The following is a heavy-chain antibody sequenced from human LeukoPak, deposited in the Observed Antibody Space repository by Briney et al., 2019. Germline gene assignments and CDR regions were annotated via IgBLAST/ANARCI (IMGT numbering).Heavy chain of an antibody. CDR2: INPTTGDT. V-gene: IGHV1-2*02. D-gene: IGHD4-11*01. J-gene: IGHJ5*02. Sequence: ASVKVSCKASGYTFTDYYIHWVRQAPGQGLEWMGWINPTTGDTRYSQKFQGRVTLTRDMSISTGYMELRRLKPDDTAVYYCTRNYSDWSDPWGQGTLVTVSS. CDR3: TRNYSDWSDP. CDR1: GYTFTDYY.